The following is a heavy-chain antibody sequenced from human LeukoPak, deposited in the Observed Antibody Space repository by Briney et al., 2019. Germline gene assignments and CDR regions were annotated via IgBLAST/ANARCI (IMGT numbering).Heavy chain of an antibody. CDR1: GLSFKNAW. V-gene: IGHV3-7*01. J-gene: IGHJ3*02. CDR3: ASPGYSSGWYIGDDAFDI. D-gene: IGHD6-19*01. CDR2: IKQDGSEK. Sequence: PGGSLRLSCAVSGLSFKNAWMSWVRQAPGKGLEWVANIKQDGSEKYYVDSVKGRFTISRDNAKNSLYLQMNSLRAEDTAVYYCASPGYSSGWYIGDDAFDIWGQGTMVTVSS.